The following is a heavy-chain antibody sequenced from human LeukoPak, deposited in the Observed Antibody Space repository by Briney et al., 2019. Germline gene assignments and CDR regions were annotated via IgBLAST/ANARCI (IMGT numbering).Heavy chain of an antibody. V-gene: IGHV1-18*01. CDR2: ISGYNGNT. CDR1: GYSFTSYG. J-gene: IGHJ5*02. Sequence: ASVKVSCKASGYSFTSYGISWVRQAPGQGLEWMGWISGYNGNTNYAQKLQGRVTMTTDTSTTTAYMEVRSLKSDDTAVYYCAREVTVTTTWFDPWGQGTLVTVSS. D-gene: IGHD1-1*01. CDR3: AREVTVTTTWFDP.